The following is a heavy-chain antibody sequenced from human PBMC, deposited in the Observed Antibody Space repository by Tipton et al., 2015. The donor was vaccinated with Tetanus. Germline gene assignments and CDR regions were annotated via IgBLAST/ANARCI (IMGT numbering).Heavy chain of an antibody. J-gene: IGHJ4*02. D-gene: IGHD3-10*01. CDR2: IYTSGST. V-gene: IGHV4-4*07. Sequence: TLSLTCTVSGGSISSYYWSWIRQPAGKGLEWIGRIYTSGSTNYNPSLKSRVTMSVDTSKNQSSLKVTSLTAADTAVYYCARGGPRGVDYWGLGTLVTVSS. CDR3: ARGGPRGVDY. CDR1: GGSISSYY.